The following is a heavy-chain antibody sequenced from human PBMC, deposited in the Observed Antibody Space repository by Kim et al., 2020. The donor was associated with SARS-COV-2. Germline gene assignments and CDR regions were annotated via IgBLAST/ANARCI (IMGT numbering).Heavy chain of an antibody. D-gene: IGHD6-13*01. CDR2: ISSSSDTI. Sequence: GGSLRLSCAASGLTFRTSSMNWVRQAPGKGLEWVSYISSSSDTIYYADSVKGRFTISTDNAKNSLYLQMNSLRDEDTALYYCASYNSSLWSNYYGVDVWGQGTTVTVSS. V-gene: IGHV3-48*02. CDR1: GLTFRTSS. CDR3: ASYNSSLWSNYYGVDV. J-gene: IGHJ6*02.